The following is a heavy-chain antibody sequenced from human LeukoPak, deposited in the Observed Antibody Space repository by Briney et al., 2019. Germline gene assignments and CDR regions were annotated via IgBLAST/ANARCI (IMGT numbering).Heavy chain of an antibody. Sequence: GGSLRLSCAASGFTFSSYGMHWVRQAPGKGLEWVAVISYDGSNKYYADSVKGRFTVSRDNSKNTLYLQMNSLRAEDTAVYYRLVGGYCSGGSCSKYFQHWGQGTLVTVSS. V-gene: IGHV3-30*03. CDR2: ISYDGSNK. J-gene: IGHJ1*01. D-gene: IGHD2-15*01. CDR1: GFTFSSYG. CDR3: LVGGYCSGGSCSKYFQH.